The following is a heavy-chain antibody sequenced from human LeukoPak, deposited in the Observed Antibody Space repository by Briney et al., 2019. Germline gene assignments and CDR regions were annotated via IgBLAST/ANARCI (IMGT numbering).Heavy chain of an antibody. D-gene: IGHD3-9*01. J-gene: IGHJ4*02. Sequence: GGSLRLSCAASGFTFSSYGMSWVRQAPGKGLEWVSAISGSGGSTYYADSVKGRLTISRDNSKNTLYLQMNSLRAEDTAVYYCARELRYFDWLSPFDYWGQGTLVTVSS. V-gene: IGHV3-23*01. CDR3: ARELRYFDWLSPFDY. CDR1: GFTFSSYG. CDR2: ISGSGGST.